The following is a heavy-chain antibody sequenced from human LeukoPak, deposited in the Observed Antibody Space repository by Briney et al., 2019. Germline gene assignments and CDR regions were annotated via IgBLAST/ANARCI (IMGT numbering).Heavy chain of an antibody. CDR3: AKLPGRAADY. V-gene: IGHV3-53*01. J-gene: IGHJ4*02. Sequence: GGSLRLSCAASGFTVSSNYMSWVRQAPGKGLEWVSVTYSGGSTYYADSVEGRFTISRDNSKNTLYLQMNSLRAEDTAVYYCAKLPGRAADYWGQGTLVTVSS. CDR1: GFTVSSNY. CDR2: TYSGGST.